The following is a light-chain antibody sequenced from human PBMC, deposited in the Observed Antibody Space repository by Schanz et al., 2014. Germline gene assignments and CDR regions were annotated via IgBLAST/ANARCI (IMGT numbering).Light chain of an antibody. CDR1: QSVSSSY. Sequence: ELVLTQSPGTLSLSPGERVTISCRASQSVSSSYFAWYQQKRGQAPRLLIYDASNRATGIPARFSGSGSGTDFTLTISSLEPEDFAVYYCQQYGNSPPFTFGQGTRLEIK. CDR3: QQYGNSPPFT. V-gene: IGKV3-20*01. J-gene: IGKJ2*01. CDR2: DAS.